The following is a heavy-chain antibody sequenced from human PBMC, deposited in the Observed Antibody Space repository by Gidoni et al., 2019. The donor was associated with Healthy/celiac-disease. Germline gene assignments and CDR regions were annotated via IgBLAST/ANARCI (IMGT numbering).Heavy chain of an antibody. CDR1: GGSISSYY. J-gene: IGHJ6*02. V-gene: IGHV4-59*01. CDR3: ARDAPLLWLEGDYYYGMDV. Sequence: QVQLQESGPVLVKPSDTLSLTCTVSGGSISSYYWSWIRQPPGKGLEWIGYIYYSGSTNYNPSLKSRVTISVDTSKNQFSLKLSSVTAADTAVYYCARDAPLLWLEGDYYYGMDVWGQGTTVTVSS. CDR2: IYYSGST. D-gene: IGHD3-10*01.